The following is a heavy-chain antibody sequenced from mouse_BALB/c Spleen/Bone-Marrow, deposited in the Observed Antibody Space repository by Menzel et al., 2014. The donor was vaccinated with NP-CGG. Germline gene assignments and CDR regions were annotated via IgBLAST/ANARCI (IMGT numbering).Heavy chain of an antibody. Sequence: QVQLKESGPGLVAPSQSLSITCTVSGFSLTSYGVHWVRQPPGKGLEWLGVIWAGGSTNYNSALMSRLSISKDNSKSQVFLKMNSLQTDDTAMYCCAREGYLYYFDYWGQGTTLTVSS. V-gene: IGHV2-9*02. CDR3: AREGYLYYFDY. J-gene: IGHJ2*01. CDR1: GFSLTSYG. D-gene: IGHD3-1*01. CDR2: IWAGGST.